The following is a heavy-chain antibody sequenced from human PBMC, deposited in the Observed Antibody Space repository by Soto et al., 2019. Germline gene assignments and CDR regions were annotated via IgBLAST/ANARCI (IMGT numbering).Heavy chain of an antibody. Sequence: PSETLSLTCTVSGGSISSYYWSWIRQPPGKGLEWIGYIYYSGSTNYNPSLKSRVTISVDTSKNQFSLKLSSVTAADTAVYYCARVRRGNYYDSSGYFYFDYWGQGTLVTVSS. V-gene: IGHV4-59*01. J-gene: IGHJ4*02. CDR3: ARVRRGNYYDSSGYFYFDY. D-gene: IGHD3-22*01. CDR1: GGSISSYY. CDR2: IYYSGST.